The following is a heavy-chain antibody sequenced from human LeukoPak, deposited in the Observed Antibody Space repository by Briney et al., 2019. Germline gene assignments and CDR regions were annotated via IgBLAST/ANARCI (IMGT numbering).Heavy chain of an antibody. CDR2: IYYSGAT. CDR1: GGSISSYY. CDR3: ARGAYIAAAQYGF. Sequence: SETLSLTCTVSGGSISSYYWSWIRQPPGKGLEWIGYIYYSGATNYNPSLKSRVTISVDTSKNQFSLKLSSVTAADTAVYYCARGAYIAAAQYGFWGQGTLVTVSS. V-gene: IGHV4-59*01. J-gene: IGHJ4*02. D-gene: IGHD6-13*01.